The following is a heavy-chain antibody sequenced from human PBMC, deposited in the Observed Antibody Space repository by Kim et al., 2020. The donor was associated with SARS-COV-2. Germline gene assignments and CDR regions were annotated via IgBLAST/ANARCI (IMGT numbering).Heavy chain of an antibody. CDR3: ARAHDRIAGRPVLDP. CDR2: TYYRSKWYN. J-gene: IGHJ5*02. D-gene: IGHD6-6*01. CDR1: GDSVSSNSAA. Sequence: SQTLSLTCAISGDSVSSNSAAWIWIRQSPSRGLEWLARTYYRSKWYNDYAVSVKSRITINPDTSKNQFSLQLISVTPEDTAVYYCARAHDRIAGRPVLDPWGQGTLVTVSS. V-gene: IGHV6-1*01.